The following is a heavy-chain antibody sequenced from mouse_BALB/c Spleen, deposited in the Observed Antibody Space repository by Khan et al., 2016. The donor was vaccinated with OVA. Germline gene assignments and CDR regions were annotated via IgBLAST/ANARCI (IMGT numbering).Heavy chain of an antibody. CDR3: ARIKKIVATYFDY. Sequence: LQQSGAELVKAGASVKMSCKASGYTFTSYWMHWVKQRLGQGLEWFAETHPTNGRTYYNEKFKSKATLTVDKSSSTAYMLLSGPTFEDSAVYYCARIKKIVATYFDYWGQGTTLTVSS. J-gene: IGHJ2*01. CDR2: THPTNGRT. D-gene: IGHD1-1*01. CDR1: GYTFTSYW. V-gene: IGHV1S81*02.